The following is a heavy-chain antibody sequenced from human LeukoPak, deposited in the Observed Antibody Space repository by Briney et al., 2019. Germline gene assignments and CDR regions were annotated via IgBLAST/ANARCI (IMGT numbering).Heavy chain of an antibody. CDR1: GFTFSSYD. Sequence: GGSLRLSCAASGFTFSSYDMPWVRQATGKVLEWVSPIDTAGDTYYPVSVKGRFTISRENAKNSLYLQMNSLRAGDTAVYYCARVSYSTAAFDIWGQGTMVTVSS. V-gene: IGHV3-13*01. CDR3: ARVSYSTAAFDI. CDR2: IDTAGDT. D-gene: IGHD2-15*01. J-gene: IGHJ3*02.